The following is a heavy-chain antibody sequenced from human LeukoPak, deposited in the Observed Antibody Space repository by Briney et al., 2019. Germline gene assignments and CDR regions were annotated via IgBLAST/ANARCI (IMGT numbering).Heavy chain of an antibody. J-gene: IGHJ5*02. V-gene: IGHV3-11*01. CDR2: ISSSGSTI. CDR1: GFTFSDYY. Sequence: GGSLRLSCAASGFTFSDYYMSWIRQAPGKGLEWVSYISSSGSTIYYADSVKGRFTISRDNAKNSLYLQMNSLRAGDTAVYYCARAGFYSSGYWFDPWGQGTLVTVSS. D-gene: IGHD3-22*01. CDR3: ARAGFYSSGYWFDP.